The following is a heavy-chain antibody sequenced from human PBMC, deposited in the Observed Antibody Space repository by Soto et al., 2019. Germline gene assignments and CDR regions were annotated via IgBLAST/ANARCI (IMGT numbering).Heavy chain of an antibody. D-gene: IGHD4-17*01. Sequence: SETLSLTCTVSGGSISGYYWSWIRQPAGKGLEWIGRIYTSGSTNYNPSLKSRVTMSVDTSKNQFSLKLSSVTAADTAVYYCAREGMTTVASYYFDYWGQGTLVTVSS. CDR1: GGSISGYY. CDR3: AREGMTTVASYYFDY. V-gene: IGHV4-4*07. CDR2: IYTSGST. J-gene: IGHJ4*02.